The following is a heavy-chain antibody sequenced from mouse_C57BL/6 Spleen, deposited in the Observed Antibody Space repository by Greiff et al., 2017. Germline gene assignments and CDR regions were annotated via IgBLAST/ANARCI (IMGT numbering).Heavy chain of an antibody. V-gene: IGHV1-55*01. CDR2: IYPGSGST. J-gene: IGHJ2*01. CDR1: GYTFTSYW. CDR3: ARGGLSRGDYFDY. Sequence: QVQLQQSGAELVKPGASVKMSCKASGYTFTSYWITWVKLRPGQGLEWIGDIYPGSGSTNYNEKFKSKATLTVDTSSSTAYMQLSSLTSEDSAVYYCARGGLSRGDYFDYWGQGTTLTVSS. D-gene: IGHD1-1*01.